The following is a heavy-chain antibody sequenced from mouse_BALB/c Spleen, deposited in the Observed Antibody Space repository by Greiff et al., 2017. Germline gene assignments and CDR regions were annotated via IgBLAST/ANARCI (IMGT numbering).Heavy chain of an antibody. CDR1: GFSLTGYG. V-gene: IGHV2-6-7*01. CDR2: LWGDGSS. CDR3: DRDRYDDAYYYAMDY. D-gene: IGHD2-12*01. J-gene: IGHJ4*01. Sequence: VKLMESGPGLVAPSQSLSITCTVSGFSLTGYGVNWVSQPPGKGLEWLGILWGDGSSYYNSALKSRLSISKDNSKSQVFLKMNSLQTDDTARYYWDRDRYDDAYYYAMDYWGQGTSVTVAS.